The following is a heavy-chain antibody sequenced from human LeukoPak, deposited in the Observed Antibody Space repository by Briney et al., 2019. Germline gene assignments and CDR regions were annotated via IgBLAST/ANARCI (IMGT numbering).Heavy chain of an antibody. Sequence: PSGGSLRLSCTASGFTFSTYAMSWVRQAPGEGLEWVSGISGSGGSTFYTDSVKGRFTISRDNSKNTLHLQMSSLRAEDTAVYYCATDNWYVMAVWGQGTTVTVSS. CDR1: GFTFSTYA. D-gene: IGHD1-20*01. CDR3: ATDNWYVMAV. J-gene: IGHJ6*02. CDR2: ISGSGGST. V-gene: IGHV3-23*01.